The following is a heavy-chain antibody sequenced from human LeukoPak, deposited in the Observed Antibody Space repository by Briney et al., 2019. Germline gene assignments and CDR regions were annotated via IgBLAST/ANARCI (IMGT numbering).Heavy chain of an antibody. CDR2: IYYSGST. V-gene: IGHV4-59*01. CDR1: SDSISSSY. CDR3: ARGYCSSTICFQYFHH. Sequence: PSETLSLTCTVSSDSISSSYWSWIRQPPGKGLEWIGYIYYSGSTNYNPSLKSRDAISVDTSKNQFSLKLNSVTAADTAVYYCARGYCSSTICFQYFHHWGQGTLVTVSS. D-gene: IGHD2-2*01. J-gene: IGHJ1*01.